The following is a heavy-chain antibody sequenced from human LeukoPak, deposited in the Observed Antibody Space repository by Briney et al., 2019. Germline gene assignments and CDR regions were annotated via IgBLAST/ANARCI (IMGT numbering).Heavy chain of an antibody. V-gene: IGHV3-74*03. D-gene: IGHD3-3*01. Sequence: PGGSLRLSCAASGFTFSTYLMHWVRQAPGKGLVWVSRINTDGSITTYADSVKGRFTISRDDAKNSLYLQMNSLRDEDTAVYYCARDREVYDFWSGPEYYYGMDVWGQGTTVTVSS. CDR2: INTDGSIT. CDR3: ARDREVYDFWSGPEYYYGMDV. J-gene: IGHJ6*02. CDR1: GFTFSTYL.